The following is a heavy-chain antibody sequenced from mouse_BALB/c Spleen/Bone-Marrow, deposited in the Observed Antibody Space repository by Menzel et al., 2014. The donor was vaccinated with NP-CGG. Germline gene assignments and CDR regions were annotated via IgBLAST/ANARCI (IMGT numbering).Heavy chain of an antibody. J-gene: IGHJ2*02. CDR2: IWSGGST. V-gene: IGHV2-2*02. Sequence: VQLQQSGPGLAQPSQSLSITRTVSGFSLTSYGVHWVRQSPGKGLEWLGVIWSGGSTDYNAAIIFRLSISKDNSKGQVFFKMNRLQANDAAIYYCARCGSILGYWGQGTSLTVSS. CDR1: GFSLTSYG. D-gene: IGHD1-1*01. CDR3: ARCGSILGY.